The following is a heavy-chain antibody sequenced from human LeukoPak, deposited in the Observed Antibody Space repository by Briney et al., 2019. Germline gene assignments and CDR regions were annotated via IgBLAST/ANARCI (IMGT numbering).Heavy chain of an antibody. D-gene: IGHD5-12*01. Sequence: PGGSLRLSCVASGFTFRSYSMNWVRQAPGKGLEWVSSISSSSSYIYYADSVKGRFTISRDNAKNSLYLQMNSLRAEDTAVYYCARDGYGYNYMDVWGKGTTVTVSS. CDR2: ISSSSSYI. V-gene: IGHV3-21*01. J-gene: IGHJ6*03. CDR1: GFTFRSYS. CDR3: ARDGYGYNYMDV.